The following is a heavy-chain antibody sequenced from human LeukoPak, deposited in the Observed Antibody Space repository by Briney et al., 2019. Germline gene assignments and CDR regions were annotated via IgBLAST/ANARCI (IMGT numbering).Heavy chain of an antibody. D-gene: IGHD3-22*01. J-gene: IGHJ4*02. CDR1: GGXFSSYA. CDR3: ASIITDYYDSSGSMYYFDY. Sequence: SVKVSCKASGGXFSSYAMSWVRQAPGQGLEWMGRIIPILGIANYAQKFQGRVTITADKSASTAYMELNSLRSEDTAVYYCASIITDYYDSSGSMYYFDYWGQGNLVTVSS. V-gene: IGHV1-69*04. CDR2: IIPILGIA.